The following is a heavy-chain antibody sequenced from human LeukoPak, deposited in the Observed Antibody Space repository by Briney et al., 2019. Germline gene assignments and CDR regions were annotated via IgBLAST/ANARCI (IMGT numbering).Heavy chain of an antibody. CDR3: ARLYSGYDLAGYYYYYGMDV. CDR1: GGSISSYY. CDR2: IYYSGST. J-gene: IGHJ6*02. Sequence: PSETLSLTCTVSGGSISSYYWSWIRQPPGQGLEWIGYIYYSGSTNYNPSLKSRVTISVDTSKNQFSLKLSSVTAADTAVYYCARLYSGYDLAGYYYYYGMDVWGQGTTVTVSS. V-gene: IGHV4-59*08. D-gene: IGHD5-12*01.